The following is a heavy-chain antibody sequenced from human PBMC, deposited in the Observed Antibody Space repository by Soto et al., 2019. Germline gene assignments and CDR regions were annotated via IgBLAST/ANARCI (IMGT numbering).Heavy chain of an antibody. D-gene: IGHD2-15*01. CDR1: GGSFSGYY. CDR3: ARRYCSGGSCYQAFDY. V-gene: IGHV4-34*01. CDR2: INHSGST. J-gene: IGHJ4*02. Sequence: QVQLQQWGAGLLKPSETLSLTCAVYGGSFSGYYWSWLRPPPGKGLEWIGEINHSGSTNYNPSLKSRVTISVDTSKNQFSLKLSSVTAADTAVYYCARRYCSGGSCYQAFDYWGQGTLVTVSS.